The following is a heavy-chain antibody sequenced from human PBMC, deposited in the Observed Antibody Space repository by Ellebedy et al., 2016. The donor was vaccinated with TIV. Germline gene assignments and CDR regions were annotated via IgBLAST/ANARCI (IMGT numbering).Heavy chain of an antibody. CDR2: ISPYNGNT. J-gene: IGHJ5*02. V-gene: IGHV1-18*04. Sequence: ASVKVSXKASGYTFINHGITWVRQAPGQGLEWMGWISPYNGNTNYAQKFQGRVTVTTDTSTSTAYMEVRSLRSDDTAIYYCARDGTGTTYPDWLDPWGQGTLVTVSS. D-gene: IGHD1-7*01. CDR1: GYTFINHG. CDR3: ARDGTGTTYPDWLDP.